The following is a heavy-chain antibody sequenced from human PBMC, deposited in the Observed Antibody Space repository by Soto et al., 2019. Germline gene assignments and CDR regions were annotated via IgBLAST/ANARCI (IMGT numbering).Heavy chain of an antibody. CDR3: ARRGDPYYYYYGMDV. CDR2: ISRSSSYI. CDR1: GFTFSSYS. J-gene: IGHJ6*02. D-gene: IGHD3-10*01. V-gene: IGHV3-21*01. Sequence: PGGSLRLSCAASGFTFSSYSMNWVRQAPGKGLEWVSSISRSSSYIYYADSVKGRFTISRDNAKNSLYLQMNSLRAEDTAVYYCARRGDPYYYYYGMDVWGQGTTVTVSS.